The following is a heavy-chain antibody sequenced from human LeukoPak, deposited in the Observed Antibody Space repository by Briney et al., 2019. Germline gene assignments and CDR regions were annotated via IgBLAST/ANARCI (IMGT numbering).Heavy chain of an antibody. CDR2: IYPGDSDT. CDR1: GYSSTSYW. CDR3: ARTRYGDYDGGDFDY. J-gene: IGHJ4*02. Sequence: GESLKISCKGSGYSSTSYWIGWVRQMPGKGLEWMGIIYPGDSDTRYSPSFQGQVTISADKSISTAYLQWSSLKASDTAMYYCARTRYGDYDGGDFDYWGQGTLVTVSS. D-gene: IGHD4-17*01. V-gene: IGHV5-51*01.